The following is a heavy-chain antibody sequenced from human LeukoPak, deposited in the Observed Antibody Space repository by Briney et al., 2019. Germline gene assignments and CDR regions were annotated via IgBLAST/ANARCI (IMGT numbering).Heavy chain of an antibody. J-gene: IGHJ4*02. Sequence: GESLKISCAASGFTFSSYEMNWVRLAPGKGLEWVSYISSSGGAIYYADSVKGRFTISRDNAKNSLYLQMNSLRAEDTAVYYCARDSRIAVAGTFDYWGQGTLVTVSS. CDR3: ARDSRIAVAGTFDY. V-gene: IGHV3-48*03. CDR2: ISSSGGAI. CDR1: GFTFSSYE. D-gene: IGHD6-19*01.